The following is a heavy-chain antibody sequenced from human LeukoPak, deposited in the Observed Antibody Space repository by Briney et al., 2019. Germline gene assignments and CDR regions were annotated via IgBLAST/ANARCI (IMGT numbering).Heavy chain of an antibody. V-gene: IGHV4-4*02. J-gene: IGHJ4*02. Sequence: SETLSLTCAVSGGSISISNWYSWVRQPPGKGLEWIGEIYHTGSTNYNPSLKSRVTISVDTSKNQFSLKLSSVTAADTAVYYCARSAGLGLDYWGQGTLVTVSS. D-gene: IGHD3-16*01. CDR1: GGSISISNW. CDR3: ARSAGLGLDY. CDR2: IYHTGST.